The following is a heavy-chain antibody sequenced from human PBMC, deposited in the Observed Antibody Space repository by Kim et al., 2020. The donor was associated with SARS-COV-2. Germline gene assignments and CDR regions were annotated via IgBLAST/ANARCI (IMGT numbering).Heavy chain of an antibody. D-gene: IGHD3-22*01. J-gene: IGHJ5*02. Sequence: GGSLRLSCAASGFTFSNFAMAWVRQAPGKGLEWVSAISAVGDSTYYADSVKGRLIISRDNSRNTVYLQINSLRAEDTAVYYCAKDRGYYTSRSPFDPWGQGTLVTVSS. CDR3: AKDRGYYTSRSPFDP. CDR2: ISAVGDST. V-gene: IGHV3-23*01. CDR1: GFTFSNFA.